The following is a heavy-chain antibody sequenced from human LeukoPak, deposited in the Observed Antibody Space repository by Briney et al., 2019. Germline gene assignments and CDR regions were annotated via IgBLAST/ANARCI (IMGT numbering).Heavy chain of an antibody. CDR1: GFTFSSYE. J-gene: IGHJ4*02. CDR2: ISSSGSTI. V-gene: IGHV3-48*03. CDR3: ARDRGRGGYESFDY. Sequence: QPGGSLRLSCAASGFTFSSYEMNWVRQAPGKGLEWVSYISSSGSTIYYADSVKGRFTISRDNAKNSLYLQMNSLRAEDTAVYYCARDRGRGGYESFDYWGQGTLVTVSS. D-gene: IGHD5-12*01.